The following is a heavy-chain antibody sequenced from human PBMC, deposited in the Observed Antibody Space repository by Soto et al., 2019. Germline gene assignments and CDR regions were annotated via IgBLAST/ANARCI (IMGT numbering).Heavy chain of an antibody. CDR1: GGSISSGGYY. D-gene: IGHD6-13*01. CDR2: IYYSGST. CDR3: ARDHIAAAGTVSFLEYYYYYYGMDV. Sequence: SETLSLTCPVSGGSISSGGYYWSWIRQHPGKGLEWIGYIYYSGSTYYNPSLKSRVTISVDTSKNQFSLKLSSVTAADTAVYYCARDHIAAAGTVSFLEYYYYYYGMDVWGQGTTVTVSS. V-gene: IGHV4-31*03. J-gene: IGHJ6*02.